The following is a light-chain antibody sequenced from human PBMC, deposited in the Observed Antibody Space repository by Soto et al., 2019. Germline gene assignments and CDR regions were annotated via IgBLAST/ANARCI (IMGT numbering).Light chain of an antibody. Sequence: QSALTQPPSASGSPGQSVTISCTGTSSDVGGYNYVPWYQQHPGKAPKLMIYDVSKRPSGVPDRFSGSKSGNTASLTVSGLQADDEADYYCSSYAGTHVVFGTGTKVTVL. CDR3: SSYAGTHVV. CDR1: SSDVGGYNY. CDR2: DVS. J-gene: IGLJ1*01. V-gene: IGLV2-8*01.